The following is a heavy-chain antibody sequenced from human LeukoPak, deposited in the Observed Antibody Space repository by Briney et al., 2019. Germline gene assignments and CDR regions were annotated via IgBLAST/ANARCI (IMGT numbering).Heavy chain of an antibody. V-gene: IGHV4-39*01. D-gene: IGHD6-19*01. J-gene: IGHJ4*02. CDR2: IYYRGDT. CDR3: ARQPVVNRGAVASNFDS. CDR1: GGLITTTTCY. Sequence: PSETLSLTCTVSGGLITTTTCYWGWIRQSPGKGLEWIASIYYRGDTYYSASLESRVSISIDTSKNQFSLKLNSMNAADTAVYFCARQPVVNRGAVASNFDSWGQGTLVTVSA.